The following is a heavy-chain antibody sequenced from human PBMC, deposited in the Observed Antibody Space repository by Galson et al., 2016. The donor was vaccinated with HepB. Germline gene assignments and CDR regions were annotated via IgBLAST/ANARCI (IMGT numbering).Heavy chain of an antibody. CDR3: ASRAA. CDR2: FHGGANT. CDR1: GYTVGSDF. V-gene: IGHV3-53*01. D-gene: IGHD2-15*01. Sequence: SLRLSCAASGYTVGSDFMTWVRQAPGKGLEWVSMFHGGANTYYADSVKGRITISRDTSKNTLYLQMNSLSVEDTAIYYCASRAAWGQGTLVTVSS. J-gene: IGHJ4*02.